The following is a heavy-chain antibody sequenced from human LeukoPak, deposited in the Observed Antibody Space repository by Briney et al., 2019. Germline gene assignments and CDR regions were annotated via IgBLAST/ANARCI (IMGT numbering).Heavy chain of an antibody. V-gene: IGHV4-59*09. Sequence: GYIYYNVNTNYSPSLKSRVTMSVDTSKNLFSLKVRSVTAADTAVYYCARGRSNYYGMDVWGQGTTVTVSS. CDR3: ARGRSNYYGMDV. J-gene: IGHJ6*02. CDR2: IYYNVNT.